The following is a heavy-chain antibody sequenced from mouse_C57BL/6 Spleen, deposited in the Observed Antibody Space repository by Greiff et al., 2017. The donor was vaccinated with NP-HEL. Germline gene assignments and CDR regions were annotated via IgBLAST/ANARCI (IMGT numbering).Heavy chain of an antibody. CDR3: ARDYDKAFDY. J-gene: IGHJ2*01. D-gene: IGHD2-4*01. V-gene: IGHV1-26*01. CDR2: LNPYNGGP. Sequence: EVQLQQSGPELVKPGASVKISCKASGYTFTDYYMNWVKQSHGKSLEWIGDLNPYNGGPSYNQKFKGKATLTVDKSSSTAYMELRSLTSEDSAFYYCARDYDKAFDYWGQGTTLTVSS. CDR1: GYTFTDYY.